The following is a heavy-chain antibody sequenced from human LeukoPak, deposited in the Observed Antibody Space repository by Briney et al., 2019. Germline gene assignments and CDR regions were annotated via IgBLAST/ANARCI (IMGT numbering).Heavy chain of an antibody. D-gene: IGHD1-26*01. Sequence: SVKVSCKASGGTFSSYAISWVRQAPGQGLEWMGGIIPIFSTANYALKFQGRVTITTDESTSTAYMELGSLRSEDTAVYYCARDPKIVGATGSDAFDIWGQGTMVTVSS. CDR3: ARDPKIVGATGSDAFDI. CDR1: GGTFSSYA. CDR2: IIPIFSTA. V-gene: IGHV1-69*05. J-gene: IGHJ3*02.